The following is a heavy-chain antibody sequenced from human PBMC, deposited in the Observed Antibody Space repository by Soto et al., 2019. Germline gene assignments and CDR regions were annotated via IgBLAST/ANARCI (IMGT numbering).Heavy chain of an antibody. J-gene: IGHJ4*02. CDR3: ARDDEGGSYCDLGY. V-gene: IGHV3-30*03. CDR1: GFRFSSYG. CDR2: ISGDGSNT. Sequence: GGSLRLSCRTSGFRFSSYGMHWVRQAPGKGPEWVAFISGDGSNTEYVDSVKGRFTISRDNSKNTLYLQMNSLRTEDTAIYYCARDDEGGSYCDLGYWGQGTLVTVSS. D-gene: IGHD3-10*01.